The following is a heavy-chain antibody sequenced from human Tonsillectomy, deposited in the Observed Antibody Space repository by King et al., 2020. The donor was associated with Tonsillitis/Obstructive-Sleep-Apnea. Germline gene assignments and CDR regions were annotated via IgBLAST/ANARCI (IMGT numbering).Heavy chain of an antibody. J-gene: IGHJ4*02. Sequence: VQLVESGGGVVQPGRSLRLSCAASGFTFSSYAMHWVRQAPGKGLEWVAVISYDGSNKYYADSVKGRFTISRDNSKNTLYLQMNSLRAEVTAVYYCAREGGSSRYYFAYWGQGTLVTVSS. CDR3: AREGGSSRYYFAY. CDR1: GFTFSSYA. CDR2: ISYDGSNK. D-gene: IGHD3-10*01. V-gene: IGHV3-30*04.